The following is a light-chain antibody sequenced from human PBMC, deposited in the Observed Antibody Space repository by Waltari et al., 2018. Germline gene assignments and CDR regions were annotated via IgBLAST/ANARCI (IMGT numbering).Light chain of an antibody. CDR2: LGS. CDR1: QSLLHSSGYNY. Sequence: DIVMTQSPLSLPVTPGEPASISCRSSQSLLHSSGYNYLDWYLQKPGQSPQLLIYLGSNRASGVPDRFGGSGSGTDFTLKISRVEAEDVGVYYCMQALQTPWTFGQGTKVEIK. V-gene: IGKV2-28*01. J-gene: IGKJ1*01. CDR3: MQALQTPWT.